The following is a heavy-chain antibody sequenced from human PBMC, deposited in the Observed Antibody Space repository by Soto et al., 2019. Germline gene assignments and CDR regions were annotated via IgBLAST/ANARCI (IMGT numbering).Heavy chain of an antibody. Sequence: QVQLVQSGAEVKKPGSSVKVSCKASGGTFSSYAISWVRQAPGQGLEWMGGIIPIFGTANYAQKFQGRVTITADESTRTAYMELSSLRSEDTAVYYCARPHPGGDSSGYYLGLDYWGQGTLVTVSS. D-gene: IGHD3-22*01. CDR1: GGTFSSYA. CDR3: ARPHPGGDSSGYYLGLDY. V-gene: IGHV1-69*01. CDR2: IIPIFGTA. J-gene: IGHJ4*02.